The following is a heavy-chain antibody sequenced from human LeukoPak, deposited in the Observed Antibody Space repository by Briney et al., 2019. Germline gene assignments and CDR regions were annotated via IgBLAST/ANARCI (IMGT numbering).Heavy chain of an antibody. CDR2: ISGSGGST. CDR3: AKGGSLVFDY. V-gene: IGHV3-23*01. Sequence: GGSLRLSCAASGFTVSNNYMNWVRQAPGKGLEWVSAISGSGGSTYYADSVKGRFTISRDNSKNTLYLQMNSLRAEDTAVYYCAKGGSLVFDYWGQGTLVTVSS. J-gene: IGHJ4*02. CDR1: GFTVSNNY. D-gene: IGHD1-26*01.